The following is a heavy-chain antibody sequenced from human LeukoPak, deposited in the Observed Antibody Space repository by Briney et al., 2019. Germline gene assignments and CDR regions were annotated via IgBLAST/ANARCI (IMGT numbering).Heavy chain of an antibody. J-gene: IGHJ4*02. V-gene: IGHV4-34*01. CDR1: GGSFSGYY. CDR3: ARPNGYSGGPLDY. Sequence: SETLSLTCAVYGGSFSGYYWSWIRQPPGKGLEWIGEINHSGSTNYNPSLKSRVTISVDTSKNQFSLKLSSVTAADTAVYYCARPNGYSGGPLDYWGQGTLVTVSS. D-gene: IGHD6-19*01. CDR2: INHSGST.